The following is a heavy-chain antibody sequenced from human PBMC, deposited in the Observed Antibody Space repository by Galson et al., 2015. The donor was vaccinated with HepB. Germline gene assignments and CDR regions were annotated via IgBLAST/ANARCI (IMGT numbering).Heavy chain of an antibody. CDR2: INWNGGST. D-gene: IGHD5-24*01. CDR1: GFTFDDYG. Sequence: SLRLSCAGSGFTFDDYGMSWVRQAPGKGLEWVSGINWNGGSTGYADSVKGRFTISRDNAKNSLYLQMISLRAEDTALYYCATSGGLHRVPRERANDYWGQGTLVTVSS. J-gene: IGHJ4*02. V-gene: IGHV3-20*04. CDR3: ATSGGLHRVPRERANDY.